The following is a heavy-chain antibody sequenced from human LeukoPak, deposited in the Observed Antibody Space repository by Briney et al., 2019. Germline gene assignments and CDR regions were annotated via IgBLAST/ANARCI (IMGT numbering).Heavy chain of an antibody. V-gene: IGHV3-21*01. Sequence: GGSLRLSCAASGFTFSSYSMNWVRQAPGKGREWVSSIRSSSSYIYYADSVKGRFTISRDNAKNTVYLQMNSLRVEDTAMYFCASVRLPGDAFDIWGQGTRVTVSS. CDR1: GFTFSSYS. CDR2: IRSSSSYI. J-gene: IGHJ3*02. CDR3: ASVRLPGDAFDI.